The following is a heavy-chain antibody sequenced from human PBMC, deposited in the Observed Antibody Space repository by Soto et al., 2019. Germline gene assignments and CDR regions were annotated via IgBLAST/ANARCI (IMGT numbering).Heavy chain of an antibody. V-gene: IGHV4-30-2*01. CDR2: IYHGGTT. Sequence: PSETLSLTCAVSGGFISSGDSSWSWIRQPPGRGLEWIGHIYHGGTTFYNPSPKSRVAISEDRSKNQFSLNLSSVTAADTAVYYCTRDGDGRMTTNPYYYYGMDVWGPGITVTVSS. J-gene: IGHJ6*02. CDR1: GGFISSGDSS. CDR3: TRDGDGRMTTNPYYYYGMDV. D-gene: IGHD2-21*02.